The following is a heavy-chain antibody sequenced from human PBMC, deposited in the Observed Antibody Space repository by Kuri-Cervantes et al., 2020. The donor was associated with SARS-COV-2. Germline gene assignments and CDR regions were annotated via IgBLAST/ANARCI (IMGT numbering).Heavy chain of an antibody. Sequence: GSLRLSCAVYGGSFSGYYWGWIRQPPGKGLEWIGSIYYSGSTYYNPSLKSRVTISVNTSKNQFSLKLSSVTAADTAVYYCAREGSDIVVVPAAIRVYYYMDVWGKGTTVTVSS. CDR1: GGSFSGYY. D-gene: IGHD2-2*01. V-gene: IGHV4-39*01. CDR2: IYYSGST. J-gene: IGHJ6*03. CDR3: AREGSDIVVVPAAIRVYYYMDV.